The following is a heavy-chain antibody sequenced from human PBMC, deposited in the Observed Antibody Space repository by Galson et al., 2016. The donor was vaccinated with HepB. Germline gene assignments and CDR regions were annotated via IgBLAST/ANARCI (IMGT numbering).Heavy chain of an antibody. CDR2: ISYDGNIK. CDR1: GFTFNSFA. J-gene: IGHJ6*02. Sequence: SLRLSCAASGFTFNSFAMHWVRQAPGKGLEWVAVISYDGNIKYYADSVRGRFTISRDNSKNTLYLQMNSLRAEDTDLYNCARDRDIILVAAASYYGMDVWGHGTTVTVSS. V-gene: IGHV3-30*14. CDR3: ARDRDIILVAAASYYGMDV. D-gene: IGHD2-15*01.